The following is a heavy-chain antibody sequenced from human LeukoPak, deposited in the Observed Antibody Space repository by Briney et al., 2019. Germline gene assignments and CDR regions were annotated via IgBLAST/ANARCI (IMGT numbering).Heavy chain of an antibody. CDR1: GGTFSRYY. D-gene: IGHD4-17*01. V-gene: IGHV4-34*01. CDR3: ASLIHDYDDTMRDY. CDR2: INDSGGT. Sequence: SETLSLTCAVYGGTFSRYYWGWIRQPPGKGLEWIGEINDSGGTYYNPSLKSRVTISVDTSNNQFSLKLSSVTAADTAVYYCASLIHDYDDTMRDYWGQGTLVTVSS. J-gene: IGHJ4*02.